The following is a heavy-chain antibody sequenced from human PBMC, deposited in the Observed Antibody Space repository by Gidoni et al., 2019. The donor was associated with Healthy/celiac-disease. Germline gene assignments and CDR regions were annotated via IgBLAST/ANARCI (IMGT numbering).Heavy chain of an antibody. D-gene: IGHD2-21*02. V-gene: IGHV3-33*01. CDR3: ARESYCGGDCYDAFDI. CDR1: GFTFSSYG. J-gene: IGHJ3*02. CDR2: IWYDGSNK. Sequence: QVQLVESGGGVVPPGRSLSPSCAASGFTFSSYGMHWVHQAQGKGLEWVAVIWYDGSNKYYADYVKGRFTIYRDNSKNSLYLKMNSVRAEDTAVYYCARESYCGGDCYDAFDIWGQGTMVTVSS.